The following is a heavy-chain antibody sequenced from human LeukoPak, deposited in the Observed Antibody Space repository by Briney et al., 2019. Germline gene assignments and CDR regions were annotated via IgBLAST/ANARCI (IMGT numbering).Heavy chain of an antibody. D-gene: IGHD6-13*01. J-gene: IGHJ1*01. V-gene: IGHV3-30*09. CDR3: ARGLIAEEFFRH. CDR1: GFTFLRHS. CDR2: ISYDGSNK. Sequence: PGGSLRLSCAASGFTFLRHSMHWIRQAPGKGLEWVAVISYDGSNKYYAASVKGRFAISRDNSKDTLYLEMRSLRSDDTAVYYCARGLIAEEFFRHWGQGTLVTVSS.